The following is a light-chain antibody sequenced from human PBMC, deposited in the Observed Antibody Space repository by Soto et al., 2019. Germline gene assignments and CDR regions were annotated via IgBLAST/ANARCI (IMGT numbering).Light chain of an antibody. CDR3: QQYNNWPLT. CDR1: QSVSSN. J-gene: IGKJ5*01. CDR2: GAS. Sequence: EIVMTQSPATLSVSPGERATLSCRASQSVSSNLAWYQQKPGQAPRLLIYGASSRATGIPVRFSGSGSGTEFTLTISSLQSEDFAVYYCQQYNNWPLTFGQGTRPEIK. V-gene: IGKV3-15*01.